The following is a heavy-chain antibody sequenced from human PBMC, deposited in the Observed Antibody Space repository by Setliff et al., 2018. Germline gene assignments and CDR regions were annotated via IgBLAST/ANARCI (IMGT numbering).Heavy chain of an antibody. CDR1: GFSFSVFA. V-gene: IGHV3-23*01. Sequence: HPGGSMRLSCAASGFSFSVFAMSWVRQAPGRGLEWVSAISGPGGSTYYADSVKGRFTISRDNSKNTPYLQMNSLRAEDAAVYFCAKDAPYYYDNSGYPHSFDYWGQGTLVTVSS. D-gene: IGHD3-22*01. CDR3: AKDAPYYYDNSGYPHSFDY. CDR2: ISGPGGST. J-gene: IGHJ4*02.